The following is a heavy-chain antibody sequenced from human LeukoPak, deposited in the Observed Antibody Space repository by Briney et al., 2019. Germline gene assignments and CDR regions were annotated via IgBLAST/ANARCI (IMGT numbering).Heavy chain of an antibody. Sequence: TGGSLRLSCAASGFTFSDYYMSWIRQAPGKGLEWVSYISSSGSNISYADSVKGRFTISRDNAKNSLYLQMNSLRAEDTAVYYCARVPPLPRGGGDYWGQRNLVTVSS. D-gene: IGHD3-10*01. J-gene: IGHJ4*02. V-gene: IGHV3-11*01. CDR3: ARVPPLPRGGGDY. CDR2: ISSSGSNI. CDR1: GFTFSDYY.